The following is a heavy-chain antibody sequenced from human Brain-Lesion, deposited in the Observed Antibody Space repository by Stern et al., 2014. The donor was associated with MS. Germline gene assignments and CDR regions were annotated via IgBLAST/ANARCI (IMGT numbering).Heavy chain of an antibody. D-gene: IGHD6-13*01. CDR1: GFTFNNYW. Sequence: EVQLLESGGGLVQPGGSLGLSCAASGFTFNNYWMTWVRQAPGKGLEWVANIKQDGSEKFYVNSVKGRFTISRDNAKNSLYLQMNALKAEDTAVYYCARDDTSSSWYNYWGQGTLVTVSS. CDR2: IKQDGSEK. V-gene: IGHV3-7*01. CDR3: ARDDTSSSWYNY. J-gene: IGHJ4*02.